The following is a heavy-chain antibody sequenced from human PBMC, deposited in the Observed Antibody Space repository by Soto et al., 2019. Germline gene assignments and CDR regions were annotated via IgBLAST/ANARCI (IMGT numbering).Heavy chain of an antibody. D-gene: IGHD2-2*01. CDR2: INPNSGGT. Sequence: ASVKVSCKASGYTFTGYYMHWVRQAPGQGLEWMGWINPNSGGTNYAQKFQGRVTISRDSSKNTLYLQMNSPRAEDMAVYYCARAAAWGFQCSSTSCSRGGMDVWGQGTTVTVSS. CDR3: ARAAAWGFQCSSTSCSRGGMDV. CDR1: GYTFTGYY. J-gene: IGHJ6*02. V-gene: IGHV1-2*02.